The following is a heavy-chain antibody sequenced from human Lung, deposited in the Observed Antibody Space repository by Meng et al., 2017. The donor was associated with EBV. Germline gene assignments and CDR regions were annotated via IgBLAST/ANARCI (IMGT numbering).Heavy chain of an antibody. CDR1: GSTFTNYY. D-gene: IGHD3-16*01. CDR3: ARASRVLGGFDY. V-gene: IGHV1-46*01. J-gene: IGHJ4*02. Sequence: QVQFVQSGAEVKKPGASVKVSSKASGSTFTNYYMPWVRQAPGQGLEWMGIINTSVGYTSHAQKFQGRVTMTRDTSTSTVHMEVSSLRSADTAVYYCARASRVLGGFDYWGQGTLVTVSS. CDR2: INTSVGYT.